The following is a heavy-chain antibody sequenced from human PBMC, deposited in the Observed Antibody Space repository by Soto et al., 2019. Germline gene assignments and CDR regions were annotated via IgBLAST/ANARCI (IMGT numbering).Heavy chain of an antibody. Sequence: QLQLQESGPGLVKPSETLSLTCTVSGGSISSSSYYWGWIRQPPGKGLEWIGSIYYSGSTYYNPSLKSRVTISVDTSKNQFSLKLSSVTAADTAVYYCAQHQVVVEAGGNDYWGQGTLVTVSS. CDR3: AQHQVVVEAGGNDY. CDR1: GGSISSSSYY. V-gene: IGHV4-39*01. J-gene: IGHJ4*02. CDR2: IYYSGST. D-gene: IGHD2-15*01.